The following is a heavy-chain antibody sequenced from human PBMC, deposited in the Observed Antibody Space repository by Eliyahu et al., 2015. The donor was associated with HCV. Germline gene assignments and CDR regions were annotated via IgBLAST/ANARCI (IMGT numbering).Heavy chain of an antibody. V-gene: IGHV3-15*01. Sequence: EVQLVESGGGLVKPGGSLRLXWAASGXXFSRAWMXWVRQAPGKGLEWIGRIKSKTDGGTTDYAAPVKGRFTISRDDSKSTLYLQMNSLKTEDTAVYYCTTGAPGGFDYYLDVWGQGTTVTVSS. D-gene: IGHD3-10*01. J-gene: IGHJ6*03. CDR1: GXXFSRAW. CDR2: IKSKTDGGTT. CDR3: TTGAPGGFDYYLDV.